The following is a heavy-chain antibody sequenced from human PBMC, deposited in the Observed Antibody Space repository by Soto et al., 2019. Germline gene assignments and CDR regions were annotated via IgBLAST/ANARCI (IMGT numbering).Heavy chain of an antibody. CDR3: ARDLGLGGCSSTSCYRGNRNGMDV. D-gene: IGHD2-2*01. V-gene: IGHV1-2*02. Sequence: ASVKVSCKASGYTFTGYYMHWVRQAPGQGLEWMGWINPNSGGTNYAQKFQGRVTMTRDTSISTAYMELSRLSSDDTAVYYCARDLGLGGCSSTSCYRGNRNGMDVWGQGTTVTVSS. CDR1: GYTFTGYY. J-gene: IGHJ6*02. CDR2: INPNSGGT.